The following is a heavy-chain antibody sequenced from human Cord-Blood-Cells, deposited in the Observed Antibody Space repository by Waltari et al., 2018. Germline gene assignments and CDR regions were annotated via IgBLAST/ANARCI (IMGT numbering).Heavy chain of an antibody. Sequence: SGAEVKKPGASVKVSCKASGYTFTGYYMHWVRQAPGQGLEWMGWINPNSGGTNYAQKFQGRVTMTRDTSISTAYMELSRLRSDDTAVYYCARSPNYDFWSGYYKNWFDPWGQGTLVTVSS. CDR1: GYTFTGYY. CDR3: ARSPNYDFWSGYYKNWFDP. V-gene: IGHV1-2*02. D-gene: IGHD3-3*01. CDR2: INPNSGGT. J-gene: IGHJ5*02.